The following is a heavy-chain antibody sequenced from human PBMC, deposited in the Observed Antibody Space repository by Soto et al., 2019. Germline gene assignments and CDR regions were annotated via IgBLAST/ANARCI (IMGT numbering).Heavy chain of an antibody. CDR3: ARDGVAAYSGSPHKAMDV. D-gene: IGHD1-26*01. CDR2: IWYDGSNK. V-gene: IGHV3-33*01. Sequence: QVQLVESGGGVVQPGRSLRLSCAASGFTFSRYGMHWVRQAPGKGLEWVAVIWYDGSNKYYADSVKGRFTISRDNSKNTLYLQMNSLRAEDTAVYYCARDGVAAYSGSPHKAMDVWGQGTTVTVSS. CDR1: GFTFSRYG. J-gene: IGHJ6*02.